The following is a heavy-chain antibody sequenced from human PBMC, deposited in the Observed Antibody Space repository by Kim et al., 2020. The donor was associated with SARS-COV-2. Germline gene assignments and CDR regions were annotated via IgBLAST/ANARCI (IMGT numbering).Heavy chain of an antibody. V-gene: IGHV2-5*02. CDR2: IYWDDDK. D-gene: IGHD1-26*01. Sequence: SGPTLVKPTQTLTLTCTFSGFSLSTSGVGVGWIRQPPGKALEWLALIYWDDDKRYSPSLKSRLTITKDTSKNQVVLTMTNMDPVDTATYYCARDKWELLPYYYYGMDVWGQGTTVTVSS. CDR1: GFSLSTSGVG. CDR3: ARDKWELLPYYYYGMDV. J-gene: IGHJ6*02.